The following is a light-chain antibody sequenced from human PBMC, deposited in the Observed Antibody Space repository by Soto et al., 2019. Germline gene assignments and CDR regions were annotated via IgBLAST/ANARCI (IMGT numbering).Light chain of an antibody. J-gene: IGKJ1*01. CDR1: QSVSSY. CDR3: QQYGTSPRT. V-gene: IGKV3-11*01. Sequence: EFVLTQSPATLSLSPGERATLSCRASQSVSSYLAWYQQKPGQAPRLLIYDASNRATGIPARFSGTGSGTDFTLTISSLEPEDFAVYYCQQYGTSPRTFGQGTKV. CDR2: DAS.